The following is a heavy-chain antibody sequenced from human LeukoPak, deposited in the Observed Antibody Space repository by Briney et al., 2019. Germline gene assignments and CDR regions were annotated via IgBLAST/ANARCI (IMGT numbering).Heavy chain of an antibody. V-gene: IGHV3-48*03. CDR3: ARHPTTVTPGRFDY. D-gene: IGHD4-11*01. CDR2: ISSSGSTI. J-gene: IGHJ4*02. Sequence: GGSLRLSCAASGFTFSSYEMNWVRQAPGKGLEWVSHISSSGSTIYYADSVKGRFTISRDNSKNTVYLQMNSLRGEDTAVYYCARHPTTVTPGRFDYWGQGTLVTVSS. CDR1: GFTFSSYE.